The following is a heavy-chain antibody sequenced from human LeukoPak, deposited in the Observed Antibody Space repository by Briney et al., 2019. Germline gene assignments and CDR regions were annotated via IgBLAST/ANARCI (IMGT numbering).Heavy chain of an antibody. Sequence: GESLKISCKGSGYSFTSYWIGWVRQMPGKGLEWMGIIYPGDSDTRYSPSFQGQVTISADNSISTAYLQWSSLKASDTAMYYCASLHPGGAAIDAFDIWGQGTMVTVSS. V-gene: IGHV5-51*01. D-gene: IGHD6-25*01. CDR2: IYPGDSDT. J-gene: IGHJ3*02. CDR3: ASLHPGGAAIDAFDI. CDR1: GYSFTSYW.